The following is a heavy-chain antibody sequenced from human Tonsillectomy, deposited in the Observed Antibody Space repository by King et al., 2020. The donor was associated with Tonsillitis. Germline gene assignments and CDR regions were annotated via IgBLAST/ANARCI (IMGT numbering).Heavy chain of an antibody. CDR1: GFTFSSYG. CDR2: IWYDGSNK. D-gene: IGHD2/OR15-2a*01. Sequence: QVQLVESGGGVVQPGRSLRLSCAASGFTFSSYGMHWVRQAPGKGLEWVAVIWYDGSNKYYADSVKGRFTISRDNSKNTPYLQMNSLRAEDTAVYYCARGRGSRNWFDPWGQGTLVTVSS. J-gene: IGHJ5*02. CDR3: ARGRGSRNWFDP. V-gene: IGHV3-33*01.